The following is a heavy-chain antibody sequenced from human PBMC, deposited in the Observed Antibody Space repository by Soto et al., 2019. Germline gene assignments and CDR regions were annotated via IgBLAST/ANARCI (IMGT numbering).Heavy chain of an antibody. CDR1: GGSISSGGYY. V-gene: IGHV4-31*03. D-gene: IGHD5-18*01. Sequence: SETLSLTCTVSGGSISSGGYYWILIRQHPGKGLEWIGYIYYSGSTYYNPSLKSRVTISVDTSKNQFSLKLSSVTAADTAVYYCARASSTRGYSYGYWFDPWGQGTLVTVSS. CDR2: IYYSGST. CDR3: ARASSTRGYSYGYWFDP. J-gene: IGHJ5*02.